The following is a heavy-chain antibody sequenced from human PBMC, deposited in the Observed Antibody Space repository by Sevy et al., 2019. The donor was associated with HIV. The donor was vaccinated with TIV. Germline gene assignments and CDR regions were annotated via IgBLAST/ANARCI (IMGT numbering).Heavy chain of an antibody. Sequence: GGSLRLSCAASGFSVSSSYVTWVRQAPGKGLEWVSLISTDGSTYYADSVKGRFTISRDSSKSTLSLQMNSLRGEDTAVYYCARASRVTLILIVRIGWHFDLWGRGTLVTVSS. J-gene: IGHJ2*01. CDR1: GFSVSSSY. V-gene: IGHV3-53*01. CDR3: ARASRVTLILIVRIGWHFDL. CDR2: ISTDGST. D-gene: IGHD3-22*01.